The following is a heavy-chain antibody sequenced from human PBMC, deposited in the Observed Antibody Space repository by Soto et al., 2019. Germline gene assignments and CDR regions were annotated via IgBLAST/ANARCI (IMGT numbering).Heavy chain of an antibody. CDR1: GFTFSSYA. D-gene: IGHD2-21*01. Sequence: GGSLRLSCAASGFTFSSYAMSWVRQAPGKGLEWVSAISGSGGSTYYADSVKGRFTISRDNSKNTLYLQMNSLRAEDTAVYYCAKVRVVVIATRVAQYFDLWGRGTLVTVSS. V-gene: IGHV3-23*01. CDR2: ISGSGGST. CDR3: AKVRVVVIATRVAQYFDL. J-gene: IGHJ2*01.